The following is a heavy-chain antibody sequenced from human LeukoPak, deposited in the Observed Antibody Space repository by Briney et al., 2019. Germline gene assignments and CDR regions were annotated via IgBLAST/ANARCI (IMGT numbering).Heavy chain of an antibody. V-gene: IGHV5-51*01. Sequence: GESLKISCKGSGYRFTSYWIGWVRQMPGKGLEWMGIIYPGDSNTRYSPSFQGQVTISADKSISTAYLQWSSLKASDTAMYYCARQYYYGSGSQKYFDYWGQGTLVTVSS. CDR3: ARQYYYGSGSQKYFDY. D-gene: IGHD3-10*01. J-gene: IGHJ4*02. CDR1: GYRFTSYW. CDR2: IYPGDSNT.